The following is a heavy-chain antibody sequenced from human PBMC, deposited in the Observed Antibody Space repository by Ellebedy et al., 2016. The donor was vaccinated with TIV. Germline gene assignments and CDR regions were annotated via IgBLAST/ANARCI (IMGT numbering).Heavy chain of an antibody. V-gene: IGHV3-48*01. CDR2: ISSSSSTI. J-gene: IGHJ4*02. CDR1: GFTFSSYS. Sequence: GGSLRLSCAASGFTFSSYSMNWVRQAPGKGLEWVSYISSSSSTIYYADSVKGRFTISRDNAKNSLYLQMNSLRAEDTALYYCAKNLATDTPEYDSWGQGTLVTVSS. D-gene: IGHD2-15*01. CDR3: AKNLATDTPEYDS.